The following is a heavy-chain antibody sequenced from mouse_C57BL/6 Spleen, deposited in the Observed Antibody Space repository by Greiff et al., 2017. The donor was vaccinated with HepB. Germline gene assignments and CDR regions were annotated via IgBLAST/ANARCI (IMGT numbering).Heavy chain of an antibody. CDR3: DRPIYYGDNGKDYYSMDY. J-gene: IGHJ4*01. V-gene: IGHV1-53*01. CDR2: INPSNGGT. Sequence: QVQLKQPGTELVKPGASVKLSCKASGYTFTSYWMHWVKQRPGQGLEWIGNINPSNGGTNYNEKFKSKATLTVDKSSSTAYMQLSSLTSEDSAVYSYDRPIYYGDNGKDYYSMDYWGQGTSVTVSS. CDR1: GYTFTSYW. D-gene: IGHD2-13*01.